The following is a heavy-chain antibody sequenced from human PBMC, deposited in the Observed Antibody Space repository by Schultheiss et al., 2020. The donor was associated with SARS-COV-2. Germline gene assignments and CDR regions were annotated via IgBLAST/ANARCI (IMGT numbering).Heavy chain of an antibody. V-gene: IGHV4-34*01. Sequence: SETLSLTCAVYGGSFSGYYWSWIRQPPGKGLEWIGEINHSGSTNYNPSLKSRVTISVDTSKNQFSLKLSSVTAADTAVYYCAREGRGITVTDVWGQGTLVTVSS. CDR3: AREGRGITVTDV. D-gene: IGHD4-11*01. CDR2: INHSGST. CDR1: GGSFSGYY. J-gene: IGHJ4*02.